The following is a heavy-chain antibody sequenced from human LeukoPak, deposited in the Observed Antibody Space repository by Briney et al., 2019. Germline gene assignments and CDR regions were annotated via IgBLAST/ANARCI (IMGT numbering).Heavy chain of an antibody. CDR2: INSDGSTT. D-gene: IGHD6-19*01. Sequence: GRSLRLSCTASVFTFGDYAMSWVRQAPGKGLVWVSRINSDGSTTSYADSVKGRFTISRDNAKNTLYLQMNSLRAEDTAVYYCAQIAVAGTTDIGYWGQGTLVTVSS. CDR3: AQIAVAGTTDIGY. CDR1: VFTFGDYA. J-gene: IGHJ4*02. V-gene: IGHV3-74*01.